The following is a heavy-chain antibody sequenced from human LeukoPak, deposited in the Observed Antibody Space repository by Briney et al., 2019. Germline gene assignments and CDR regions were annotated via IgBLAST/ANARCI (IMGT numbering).Heavy chain of an antibody. CDR1: GFTFSSYA. V-gene: IGHV3-23*01. J-gene: IGHJ3*02. D-gene: IGHD6-6*01. Sequence: GGSLRLSCAASGFTFSSYAMSWVRQAPGKGLEWVSAISGSGGSTYYADSVKGRFTISRDNSKNTLYLQMNSLRAEDTAVYYCVRVGGASSILSAFDIWGKGTMVTVSS. CDR2: ISGSGGST. CDR3: VRVGGASSILSAFDI.